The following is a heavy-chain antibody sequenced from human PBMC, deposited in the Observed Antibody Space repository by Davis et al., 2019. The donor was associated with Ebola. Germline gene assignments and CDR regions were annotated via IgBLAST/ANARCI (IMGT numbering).Heavy chain of an antibody. CDR2: LSGSGGST. J-gene: IGHJ6*02. D-gene: IGHD5-12*01. CDR3: ASGDGRGSSYDMDV. V-gene: IGHV3-23*01. Sequence: GESLKISCAAPGFTFSSYAMTWVRRAPGKGLEWVASLSGSGGSTFYADPVKGRFTIFRDNSKNTLYLQMNSLRGEDTALYYCASGDGRGSSYDMDVWGQGTTVTVSS. CDR1: GFTFSSYA.